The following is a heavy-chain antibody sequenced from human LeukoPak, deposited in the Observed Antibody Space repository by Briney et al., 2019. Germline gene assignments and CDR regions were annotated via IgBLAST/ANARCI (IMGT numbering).Heavy chain of an antibody. V-gene: IGHV4-59*08. D-gene: IGHD5-24*01. CDR2: IYYSGST. Sequence: SETLSLTRTVSVGSISSYHWGLIRQPPGKGVGLIGYIYYSGSTNYNPSLKSRVTISVDTSKNQFSLKLSFVTAADTAVYYCARQLYRDGYNTIDYWGQGTLVTVSS. CDR1: VGSISSYH. J-gene: IGHJ4*02. CDR3: ARQLYRDGYNTIDY.